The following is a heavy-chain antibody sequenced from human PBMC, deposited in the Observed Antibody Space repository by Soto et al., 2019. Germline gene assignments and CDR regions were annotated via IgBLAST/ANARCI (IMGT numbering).Heavy chain of an antibody. J-gene: IGHJ6*03. CDR2: ISGSGGTT. Sequence: ELQLLESGGGLVQPGGYLRLSCAASGFTFSSYAMSWVRQAPGMGLEWVSAISGSGGTTYYADSVKGRSTISRDNSKRTLYRQRTSLSVEDTAAYYGAKVSGPYGSYYYYMDCWGKGSKVTVSS. CDR1: GFTFSSYA. CDR3: AKVSGPYGSYYYYMDC. V-gene: IGHV3-23*01. D-gene: IGHD4-17*01.